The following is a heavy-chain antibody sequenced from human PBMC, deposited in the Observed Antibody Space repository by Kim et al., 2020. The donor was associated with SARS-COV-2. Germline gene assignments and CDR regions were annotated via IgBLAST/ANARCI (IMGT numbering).Heavy chain of an antibody. CDR1: GFTFGDYA. J-gene: IGHJ4*02. Sequence: GGSLRLSCTASGFTFGDYAMSWVRQAPGKGLEWVGFIRSKAYGGTTEYAASVKGRFTISRDDSKSIAYLQMNSLKTEDTAVYYCTRSPRFLEWLLSGAGVDYWGQGTLVTVSS. CDR2: IRSKAYGGTT. D-gene: IGHD3-3*01. CDR3: TRSPRFLEWLLSGAGVDY. V-gene: IGHV3-49*04.